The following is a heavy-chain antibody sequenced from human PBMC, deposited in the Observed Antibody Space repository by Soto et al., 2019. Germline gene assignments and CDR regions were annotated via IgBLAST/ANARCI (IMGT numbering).Heavy chain of an antibody. D-gene: IGHD7-27*01. J-gene: IGHJ4*02. CDR3: ARPGRDWGALHY. CDR2: IYYSGST. V-gene: IGHV4-59*08. Sequence: QVQLQESGPGLVKPSETLSLTCTVSNDSISTYYWTWFRQPPGKGLEWIGFIYYSGSTNYNPSLQSRVTISVDTSKNQFSLKMNSVTAADTAVYYCARPGRDWGALHYWGQGTLVTVSS. CDR1: NDSISTYY.